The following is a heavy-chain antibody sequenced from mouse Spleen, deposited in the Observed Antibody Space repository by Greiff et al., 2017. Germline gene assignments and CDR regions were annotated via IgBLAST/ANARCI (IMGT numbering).Heavy chain of an antibody. CDR3: AGGRSPDY. J-gene: IGHJ2*01. D-gene: IGHD1-1*01. Sequence: QVQLQQPGAELVKPGASVKLSCKASGYTFTSYWMQWVKQRPGQGLEWIGEIDPSDSYTNYNQKFKGKATLTVDTSSSTAYMQLSSLTSEDSAVYYCAGGRSPDYWGQGTTLTVSS. CDR2: IDPSDSYT. CDR1: GYTFTSYW. V-gene: IGHV1-50*01.